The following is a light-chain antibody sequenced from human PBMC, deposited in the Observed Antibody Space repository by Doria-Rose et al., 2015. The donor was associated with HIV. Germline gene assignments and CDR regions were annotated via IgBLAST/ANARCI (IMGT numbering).Light chain of an antibody. V-gene: IGKV3-20*01. Sequence: TQSPGTLSLSPGERATLSCRASQSFSSTYLAWYQQKPGQAPSLLIYDGSTRATGIPGRFSASGSGTDFTLTINRLESEDFALYYCHQYGTSWTFGQGTKVEI. CDR1: QSFSSTY. CDR2: DGS. J-gene: IGKJ1*01. CDR3: HQYGTSWT.